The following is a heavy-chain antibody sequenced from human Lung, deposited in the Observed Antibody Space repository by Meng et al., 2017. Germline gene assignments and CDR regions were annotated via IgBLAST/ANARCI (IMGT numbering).Heavy chain of an antibody. CDR1: GGSISSYY. Sequence: VQLQESGPGLVKPSEHLSLTCTVAGGSISSYYWSWIRQPPGKGLEWIGYIYYSGSTNYNPSLKSRVTISVDTSKNQFSLKLSSVTAADTAVYYCASFRDWGQGTLVTVSS. J-gene: IGHJ4*02. CDR2: IYYSGST. V-gene: IGHV4-59*01. CDR3: ASFRD.